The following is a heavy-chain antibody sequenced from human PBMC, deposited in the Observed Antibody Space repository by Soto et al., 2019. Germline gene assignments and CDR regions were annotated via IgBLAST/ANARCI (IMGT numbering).Heavy chain of an antibody. V-gene: IGHV3-21*01. Sequence: GSLRLSCAASGFTFSRYTMNWVRQAPGKGLEWVSSISSSSSYIYYADSVKGRFTISRDNAKNSLYLQMNSLRAEDTAVYYCARGQVGATGEGFDYWGQGTLVTVSS. CDR3: ARGQVGATGEGFDY. CDR2: ISSSSSYI. D-gene: IGHD1-26*01. CDR1: GFTFSRYT. J-gene: IGHJ4*02.